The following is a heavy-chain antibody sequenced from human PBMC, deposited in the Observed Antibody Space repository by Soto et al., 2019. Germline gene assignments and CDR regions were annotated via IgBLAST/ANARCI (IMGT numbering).Heavy chain of an antibody. CDR3: ARDPVGVTHFDY. V-gene: IGHV4-59*01. D-gene: IGHD1-26*01. Sequence: PSETQSLTCTVGSISTYYWNWIRQPPGKGLEWIGYIYYMGRTNYNPSLKSRVTMSIDTSKNQFSLKLSSVTAADTAVYYCARDPVGVTHFDYWGQGALVTVS. J-gene: IGHJ4*02. CDR2: IYYMGRT. CDR1: SISTYY.